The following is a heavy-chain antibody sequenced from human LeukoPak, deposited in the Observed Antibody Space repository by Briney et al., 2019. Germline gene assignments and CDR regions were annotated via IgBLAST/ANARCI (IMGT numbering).Heavy chain of an antibody. V-gene: IGHV3-30*18. J-gene: IGHJ1*01. CDR3: AKDRSWELLRGRYFQH. CDR1: GFTFSSYG. Sequence: GGSLRLSCAASGFTFSSYGMHWVRQAPGKGLEWVAVISYDGSNKYYADSVKGRFTISRDNSKNTLYLQMNSLRAEDTAVYYCAKDRSWELLRGRYFQHWGQGTLVTVSS. D-gene: IGHD1-26*01. CDR2: ISYDGSNK.